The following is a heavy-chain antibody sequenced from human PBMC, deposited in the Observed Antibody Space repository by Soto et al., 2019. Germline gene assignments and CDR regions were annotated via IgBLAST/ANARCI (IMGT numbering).Heavy chain of an antibody. CDR1: GGSISSGAYS. J-gene: IGHJ5*02. CDR2: IYYSGKE. V-gene: IGHV4-61*08. CDR3: ARLGDYYQSLDH. Sequence: SETLSLTCTVSGGSISSGAYSWTWILKPPGKGMEWIEYIYYSGKENYKTYLNSRVDISLDMSKNQISMKLSSVTAADTAVYYCARLGDYYQSLDHWGQGTLVTVSS. D-gene: IGHD3-22*01.